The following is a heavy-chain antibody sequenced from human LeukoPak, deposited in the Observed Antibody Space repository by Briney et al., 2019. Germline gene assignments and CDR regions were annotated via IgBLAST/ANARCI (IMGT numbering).Heavy chain of an antibody. CDR1: GGSISSSSYY. J-gene: IGHJ5*02. D-gene: IGHD3-22*01. CDR2: IYYSRST. V-gene: IGHV4-39*01. Sequence: ASETLSLTCTVSGGSISSSSYYWGWIRQPPGKGLEWIGSIYYSRSTYYNPSLKSRVTISVDTSKNQFSLKLSSVTAADTAVYYCARSITMIVVVINGFDPWGQGTLVTVSS. CDR3: ARSITMIVVVINGFDP.